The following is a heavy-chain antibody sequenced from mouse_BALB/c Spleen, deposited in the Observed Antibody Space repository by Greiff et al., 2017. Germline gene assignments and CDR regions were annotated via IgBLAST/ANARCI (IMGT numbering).Heavy chain of an antibody. CDR1: GYTFTSYW. J-gene: IGHJ3*01. CDR2: INPSTGYT. CDR3: ARSYGYDGAY. Sequence: QVQLKESGAELAKPGASVKMSCKASGYTFTSYWMHWVKQRPGQGLEWIGYINPSTGYTEYNQKFKDKATLTADKSSSTAYMQLSSLTSEDSAVYYCARSYGYDGAYWGQGTLVTVSA. D-gene: IGHD2-2*01. V-gene: IGHV1-7*01.